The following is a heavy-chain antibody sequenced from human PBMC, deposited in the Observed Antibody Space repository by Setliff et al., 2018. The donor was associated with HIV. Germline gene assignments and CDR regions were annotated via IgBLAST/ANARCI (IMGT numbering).Heavy chain of an antibody. V-gene: IGHV4-34*01. J-gene: IGHJ4*02. CDR3: MRGRSITIFGVAYFDF. CDR1: GRSLSGYY. Sequence: SETLSLTCAVYGRSLSGYYWSWIRQPPGKGLEWIGEINQSGSTNYNPSLKSRVTISVDTSKNHFSLRLTSVTAADTAVYYCMRGRSITIFGVAYFDFWGQGTQVTVS. D-gene: IGHD3-3*01. CDR2: INQSGST.